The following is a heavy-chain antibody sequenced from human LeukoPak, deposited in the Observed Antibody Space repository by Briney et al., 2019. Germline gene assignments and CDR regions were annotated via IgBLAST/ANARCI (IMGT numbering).Heavy chain of an antibody. J-gene: IGHJ4*02. Sequence: PGGSLRLSCAASGFTFSTYGMHWVRQAPGKGLEWVAVISYDGSNKYYADSVKGRFTISRDNSKNTLYLQMNSLRAEDTAVYFCATDRRYCSNISSSSLDYWGQGTLVTVSS. D-gene: IGHD2-2*01. CDR3: ATDRRYCSNISSSSLDY. CDR2: ISYDGSNK. CDR1: GFTFSTYG. V-gene: IGHV3-30*03.